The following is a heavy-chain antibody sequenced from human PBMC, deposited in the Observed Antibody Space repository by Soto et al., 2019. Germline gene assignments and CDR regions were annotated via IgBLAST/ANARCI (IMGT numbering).Heavy chain of an antibody. CDR2: INPDTGGT. J-gene: IGHJ4*02. CDR1: GYAFTGYY. Sequence: QVQLVQSGAEVKRSGASVKVSCKASGYAFTGYYLHWVRQAPGQGLEWMGWINPDTGGTDYTQKFQGWVTMTRDTSLTTAYAELSYVNFDDTAVYYCARAVGSDVSSWHRAAFDYWGQGTLVSVSS. V-gene: IGHV1-2*04. CDR3: ARAVGSDVSSWHRAAFDY. D-gene: IGHD2-2*01.